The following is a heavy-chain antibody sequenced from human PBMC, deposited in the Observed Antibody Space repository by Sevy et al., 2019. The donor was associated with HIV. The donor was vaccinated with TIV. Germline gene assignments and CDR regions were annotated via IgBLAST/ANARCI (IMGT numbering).Heavy chain of an antibody. CDR1: GFIFSNYN. Sequence: GGSLRLSCTASGFIFSNYNMNWVRQAPGKGLEWVSYIRRSSEDKYYADSVKGRFTISRDNVKNSMYLQMNSLRAEDTAVYYCARKMEQLVPDYWGQGTLVTVSS. CDR2: IRRSSEDK. D-gene: IGHD6-6*01. CDR3: ARKMEQLVPDY. J-gene: IGHJ4*02. V-gene: IGHV3-21*01.